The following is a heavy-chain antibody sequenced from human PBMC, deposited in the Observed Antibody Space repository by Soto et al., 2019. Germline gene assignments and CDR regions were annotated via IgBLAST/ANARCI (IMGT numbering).Heavy chain of an antibody. CDR3: ALRAGPL. J-gene: IGHJ4*02. CDR2: ISSSSNTI. V-gene: IGHV3-48*01. CDR1: GFTFSTYS. D-gene: IGHD6-13*01. Sequence: EVQLVESGGGLVQPGGSLRLSCAASGFTFSTYSMNWVRQAPGKGLEWISYISSSSNTIYYADSVKGRVTIAKDNVKNSLYRQMTSLRAEETAVYYCALRAGPLGGQGTLVTVSS.